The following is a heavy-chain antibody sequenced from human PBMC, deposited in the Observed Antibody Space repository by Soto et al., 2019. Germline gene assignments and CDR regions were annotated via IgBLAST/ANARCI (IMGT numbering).Heavy chain of an antibody. V-gene: IGHV1-69*12. Sequence: QVQLVQSGAEVKKPGSSVKVSCKASGGTFSSYGISWVRQAPGQGLEWMGGIIPIFGSANYAQKFQGRVTITADESTSTADMELSSLRSEDTAVYYCAREGETCGGDCHWGQGTLVTVSS. CDR3: AREGETCGGDCH. D-gene: IGHD2-21*02. J-gene: IGHJ4*02. CDR1: GGTFSSYG. CDR2: IIPIFGSA.